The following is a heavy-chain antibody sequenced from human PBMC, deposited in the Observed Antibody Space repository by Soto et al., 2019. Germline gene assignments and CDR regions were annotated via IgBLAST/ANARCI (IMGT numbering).Heavy chain of an antibody. CDR3: ASGSTSSYYYYGMDV. V-gene: IGHV5-10-1*01. CDR1: GYSFTSYW. CDR2: IDPSDSYT. J-gene: IGHJ6*02. D-gene: IGHD2-2*01. Sequence: VESLKISCKGSGYSFTSYWISWVRQMPGKGLEWMGRIDPSDSYTNYSPSFQGHVTISADKSISTAYLQWSSLKASDTAMYYCASGSTSSYYYYGMDVWGQGTTVTVSS.